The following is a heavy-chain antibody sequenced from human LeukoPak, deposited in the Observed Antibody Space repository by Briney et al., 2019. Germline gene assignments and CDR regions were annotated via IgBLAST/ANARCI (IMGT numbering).Heavy chain of an antibody. J-gene: IGHJ4*02. V-gene: IGHV3-48*03. Sequence: GGSLRLSCAASGFTFSLYEMNWVRQAPVKGLEWVSYISGGGETRYYADSVKGRFTISRDNAKNTLYLQMNSLRAEDTAVYYCARDRGYTQDYWGQGTPVTVSS. CDR2: ISGGGETR. D-gene: IGHD5-12*01. CDR1: GFTFSLYE. CDR3: ARDRGYTQDY.